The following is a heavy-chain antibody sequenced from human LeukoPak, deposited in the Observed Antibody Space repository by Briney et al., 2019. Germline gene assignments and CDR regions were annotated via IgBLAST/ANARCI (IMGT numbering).Heavy chain of an antibody. D-gene: IGHD3-22*01. J-gene: IGHJ4*02. V-gene: IGHV5-51*01. Sequence: GESLKISCKGSGYSFTNYWIGWVRQMPGKGLEWMGIIYPGDSDTRYSPSFQGQVTISADKSINTAYLQWSSLKASDTAMYYCARRDYYYDSSGYYYVYWGQGTLVTVSS. CDR1: GYSFTNYW. CDR2: IYPGDSDT. CDR3: ARRDYYYDSSGYYYVY.